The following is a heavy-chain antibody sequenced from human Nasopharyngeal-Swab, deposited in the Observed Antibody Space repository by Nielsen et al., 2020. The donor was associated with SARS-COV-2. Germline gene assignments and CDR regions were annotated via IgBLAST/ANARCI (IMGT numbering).Heavy chain of an antibody. D-gene: IGHD3-9*01. CDR2: INHSGST. J-gene: IGHJ6*03. V-gene: IGHV4-34*01. Sequence: SETMSLTCAVYSGSFSGYYWSWIRQPPGKGMEWIGEINHSGSTNYNPSLKSRVTISVDTSKNQFSLKLSSLTAADTAVYYCARSRELRYFDWSYYYYYYMDVWGKGTTVTVSS. CDR1: SGSFSGYY. CDR3: ARSRELRYFDWSYYYYYYMDV.